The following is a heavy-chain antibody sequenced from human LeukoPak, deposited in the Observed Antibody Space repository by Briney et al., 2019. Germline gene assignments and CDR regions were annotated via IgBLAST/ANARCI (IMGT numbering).Heavy chain of an antibody. J-gene: IGHJ4*02. CDR1: GYSFATYW. V-gene: IGHV5-51*01. CDR2: IYPGDSDT. D-gene: IGHD6-13*01. CDR3: TRHTSSWSREDY. Sequence: GEPLKISCKGSGYSFATYWIGWVRQMPGKGLEWMGIIYPGDSDTRYNPSFQGQVTISADKSISTAYLQWSSLKASDTAIYYCTRHTSSWSREDYWGQGTLVTASS.